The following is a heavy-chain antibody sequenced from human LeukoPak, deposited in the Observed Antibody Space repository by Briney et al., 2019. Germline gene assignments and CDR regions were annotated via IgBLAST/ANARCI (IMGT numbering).Heavy chain of an antibody. D-gene: IGHD2-2*02. CDR2: MSFDVNNK. J-gene: IGHJ4*02. CDR1: GFTFSSYA. V-gene: IGHV3-30*04. CDR3: ARGFCTSSSCYNDY. Sequence: GGSLRLSCATSGFTFSSYALHWVRLAPGKGLEWVATMSFDVNNKYYADSVRGRSTISRDNSKNTLYLQMNSLRAEDTAVYSCARGFCTSSSCYNDYWGQGTLVTVSS.